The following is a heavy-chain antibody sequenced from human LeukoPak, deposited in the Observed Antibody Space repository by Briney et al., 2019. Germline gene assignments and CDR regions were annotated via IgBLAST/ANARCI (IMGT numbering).Heavy chain of an antibody. Sequence: PGGSLRLSCAASGFTFSNAWMSWVRQAPGKGLEWVGRIKSKTDGGTTDYAAPVKGRFTISRDDSKNTLYLQMNSLKTEDTAVYYCTTDGEYCSGGSCYGGAFDIWGQGTMDTVSS. CDR3: TTDGEYCSGGSCYGGAFDI. J-gene: IGHJ3*02. V-gene: IGHV3-15*01. CDR2: IKSKTDGGTT. CDR1: GFTFSNAW. D-gene: IGHD2-15*01.